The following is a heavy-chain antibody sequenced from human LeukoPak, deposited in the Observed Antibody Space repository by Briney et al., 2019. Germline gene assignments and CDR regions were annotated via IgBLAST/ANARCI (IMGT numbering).Heavy chain of an antibody. CDR3: ARDFGYGSGIIDY. CDR1: GFTFRSYS. V-gene: IGHV3-48*01. J-gene: IGHJ4*02. CDR2: ISSSSSTI. D-gene: IGHD3-10*01. Sequence: GGSLRLSCAASGFTFRSYSMNWVRQAPGKGLEWVSYISSSSSTIYYADSVKGRFTISRDNAKNSLYLQMNSLRAEDTAVYYCARDFGYGSGIIDYWGQGTLVTVSS.